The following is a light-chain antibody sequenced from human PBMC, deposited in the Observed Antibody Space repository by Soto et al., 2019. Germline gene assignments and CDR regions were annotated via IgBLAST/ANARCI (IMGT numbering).Light chain of an antibody. J-gene: IGKJ2*01. CDR2: GAS. CDR1: QSVSSSY. V-gene: IGKV3-20*01. CDR3: QQDGSSPYT. Sequence: EIVLTQSPGTLSLSPGERATLSCRASQSVSSSYLAWYQQKPGQAPRLLIYGASSRATGIPDRFSGSGSGTDFTLTISRLEPEDFAVYYCQQDGSSPYTFCQGTKLEIK.